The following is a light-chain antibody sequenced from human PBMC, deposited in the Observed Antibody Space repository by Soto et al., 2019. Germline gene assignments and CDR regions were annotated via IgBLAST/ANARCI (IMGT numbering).Light chain of an antibody. V-gene: IGKV3-20*01. Sequence: EIVLTQSPGTLSLSPGERATLSCRASQSVSGSYLAWYQQKPGQAPRLLIYGASSRATGIPDRFSGSGSGTDFTLTISSLEPEYFAVYYCQQYGSSPRTFGQGTKVE. CDR3: QQYGSSPRT. J-gene: IGKJ1*01. CDR2: GAS. CDR1: QSVSGSY.